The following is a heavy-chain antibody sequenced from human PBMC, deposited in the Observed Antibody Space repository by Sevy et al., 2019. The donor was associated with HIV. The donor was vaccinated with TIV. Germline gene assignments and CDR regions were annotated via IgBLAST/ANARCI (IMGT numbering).Heavy chain of an antibody. D-gene: IGHD3-22*01. J-gene: IGHJ4*02. CDR2: IKSKTDVGTT. V-gene: IGHV3-15*01. CDR3: TTQWF. Sequence: GGSLRLSCAGSGFTFSNTWMSWVRQAPGKGLEWIGRIKSKTDVGTTDYAAPVKGRFSISRDDSKNTLYLQMNSLKTEDTAVYYCTTQWFWGQGTLVTVSS. CDR1: GFTFSNTW.